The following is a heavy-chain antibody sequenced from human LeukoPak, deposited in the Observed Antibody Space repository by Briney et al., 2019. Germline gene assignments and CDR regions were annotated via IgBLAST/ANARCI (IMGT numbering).Heavy chain of an antibody. CDR2: IKKDGSEK. J-gene: IGHJ6*03. V-gene: IGHV3-7*01. CDR3: ARDPYSGSYGPYYYYYMDV. D-gene: IGHD1-26*01. CDR1: GFTFDDYW. Sequence: GGSLRLSCGASGFTFDDYWMSWVRQAPGQGLEWVANIKKDGSEKYYVDSVKGRFTISRDNAKTSLYLQMNSLRVEDTAVYYCARDPYSGSYGPYYYYYMDVWGEGTTVTISS.